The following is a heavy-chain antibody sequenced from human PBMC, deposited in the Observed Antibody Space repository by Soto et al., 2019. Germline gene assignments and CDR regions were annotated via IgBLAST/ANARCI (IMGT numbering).Heavy chain of an antibody. Sequence: QVHLEESGGGLVKPGGSLRLSCTASGFTFSDYYMSWIRQAPGKGLEWLAYISGSGSTTYYTDSVKGRFAISRDNARTSLYLQINSLRVEDSAVYYCARSSLTYFEFWGQGTLVTVS. CDR3: ARSSLTYFEF. J-gene: IGHJ4*02. V-gene: IGHV3-11*01. CDR2: ISGSGSTT. CDR1: GFTFSDYY.